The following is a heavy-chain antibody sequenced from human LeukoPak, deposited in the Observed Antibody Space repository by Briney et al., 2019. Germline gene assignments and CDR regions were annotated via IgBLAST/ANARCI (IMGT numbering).Heavy chain of an antibody. CDR2: IYTSGST. CDR1: GGSISSGSYH. J-gene: IGHJ4*02. CDR3: ARLAVAGPAVDY. Sequence: SETLSLTCTVSGGSISSGSYHWSWIRQPAGKGLEWIGRIYTSGSTNYNPSLKSRVTISVDTSKNQFSLKLSSVTAADTAVYYCARLAVAGPAVDYWGQGTLVTVSS. D-gene: IGHD6-19*01. V-gene: IGHV4-61*02.